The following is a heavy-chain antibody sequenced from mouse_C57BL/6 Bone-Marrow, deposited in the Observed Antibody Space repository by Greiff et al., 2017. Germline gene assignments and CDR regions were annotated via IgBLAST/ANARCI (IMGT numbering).Heavy chain of an antibody. CDR1: GFTFSDFY. D-gene: IGHD2-5*01. J-gene: IGHJ1*03. V-gene: IGHV7-1*01. CDR3: ARDADSNYHLTYWYFDV. CDR2: SRNKANDYTT. Sequence: EVKLMESGGGLVQSGRSLRLSCATSGFTFSDFYMEWVRQAPGKGLEWIAASRNKANDYTTEYSASVKGRFIVSRDTSQSILYLQMNALRAEDTAIYYCARDADSNYHLTYWYFDVWGTGTTVTVSS.